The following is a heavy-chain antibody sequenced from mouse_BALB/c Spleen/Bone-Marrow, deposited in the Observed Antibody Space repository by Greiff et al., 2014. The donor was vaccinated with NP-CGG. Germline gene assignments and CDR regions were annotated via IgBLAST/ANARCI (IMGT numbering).Heavy chain of an antibody. D-gene: IGHD2-3*01. CDR2: IWAGGST. J-gene: IGHJ4*01. CDR3: VREDGHLHYYSMDY. CDR1: GFSLTSYG. Sequence: VQLVESGPGPVAPSQSLSITCTVSGFSLTSYGVHWVRQPPGKGLEWLGVIWAGGSTNYNSALMSRLSISKDNSKSQVFLKMNSLQTDDTAMYYCVREDGHLHYYSMDYWGRGTSVTVSS. V-gene: IGHV2-9*02.